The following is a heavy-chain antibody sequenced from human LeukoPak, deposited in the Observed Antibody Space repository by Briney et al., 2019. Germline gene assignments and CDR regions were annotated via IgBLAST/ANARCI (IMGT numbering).Heavy chain of an antibody. CDR1: GYSISSGYY. J-gene: IGHJ4*02. CDR2: IYHSGST. D-gene: IGHD3-22*01. V-gene: IGHV4-38-2*02. CDR3: ARDRSTMIVVAPPKYYFDY. Sequence: SETLSLTCTVSGYSISSGYYRGWIRQPPGKGLEWIGSIYHSGSTYYNPSLKSRVTISVDTSKNQFSLKLSSVTAADTAVYYCARDRSTMIVVAPPKYYFDYWGQGTLVTVSS.